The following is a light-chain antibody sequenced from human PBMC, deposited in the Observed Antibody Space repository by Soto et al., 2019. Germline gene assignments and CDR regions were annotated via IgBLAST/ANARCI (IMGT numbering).Light chain of an antibody. CDR1: QGISTY. CDR3: QQYYRYPWM. V-gene: IGKV1-16*01. CDR2: SAS. Sequence: DIQMTQSPSSLSASVGDRVTITCRASQGISTYLGWYQQKPGKVPKSLIYSASNLQSGVPSRFSASGSGTEFTLTITDMQPDDFATYYCQQYYRYPWMFGQGTQ. J-gene: IGKJ1*01.